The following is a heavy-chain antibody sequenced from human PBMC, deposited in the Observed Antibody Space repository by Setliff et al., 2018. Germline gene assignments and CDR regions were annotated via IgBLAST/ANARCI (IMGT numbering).Heavy chain of an antibody. CDR2: IYYTGST. Sequence: PSETLSLTCTVSGGSISSSSYYWGWIRQPPGKGLEWIGSIYYTGSTYSTASLRSRLSISVDTSKNQFSLRLSSVSAADTAVYYCARQRLLPAAKYFDLWGQGTLVTVSS. D-gene: IGHD2-2*01. CDR1: GGSISSSSYY. CDR3: ARQRLLPAAKYFDL. V-gene: IGHV4-39*01. J-gene: IGHJ4*02.